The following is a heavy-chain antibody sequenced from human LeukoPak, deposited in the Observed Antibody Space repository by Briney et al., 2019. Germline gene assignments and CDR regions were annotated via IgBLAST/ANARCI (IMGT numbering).Heavy chain of an antibody. J-gene: IGHJ4*02. Sequence: SGPALVKPTQTLTLTCTFSGFSLSTSGMRVSWIRQPPGKALECLSLIDWDDDKFYSTSLKTRLTISKDTSKNQVVLAMTNMDPVDTATYYCATLGYDFDYWGQGTLVTVPS. D-gene: IGHD5-12*01. CDR2: IDWDDDK. CDR1: GFSLSTSGMR. CDR3: ATLGYDFDY. V-gene: IGHV2-70*04.